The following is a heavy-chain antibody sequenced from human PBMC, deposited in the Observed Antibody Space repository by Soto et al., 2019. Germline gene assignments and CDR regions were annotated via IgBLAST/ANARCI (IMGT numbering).Heavy chain of an antibody. J-gene: IGHJ4*02. V-gene: IGHV4-59*08. CDR3: ARAQGSGFLVS. Sequence: SETLSLTCTVAGGSSSSYYWSWIRQPPGKGLEWIGYIYYSGSTNYNPSLKSRVTISVDTSKNQFSLKLSSVTAADTAVYYCARAQGSGFLVSWGQGTLVTVS. D-gene: IGHD3-10*01. CDR1: GGSSSSYY. CDR2: IYYSGST.